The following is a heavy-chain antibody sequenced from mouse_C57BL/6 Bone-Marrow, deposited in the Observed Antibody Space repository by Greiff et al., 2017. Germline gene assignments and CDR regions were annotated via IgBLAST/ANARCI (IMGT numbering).Heavy chain of an antibody. V-gene: IGHV1-20*01. Sequence: EVLLQQSGPELVKPGDSVKISCKASGYSFTGYFMNWVMQSHGKSLEWIGRINPYNGDTFYNQKFKGKATLTVDKSSSTAHMELRSLTSEDSAVYYCARSRYDYPFAYWGQGTLVTVSA. CDR1: GYSFTGYF. CDR2: INPYNGDT. D-gene: IGHD2-4*01. CDR3: ARSRYDYPFAY. J-gene: IGHJ3*01.